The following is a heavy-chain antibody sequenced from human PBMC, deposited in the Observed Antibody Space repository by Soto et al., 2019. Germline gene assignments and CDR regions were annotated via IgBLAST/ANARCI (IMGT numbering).Heavy chain of an antibody. CDR1: GFTFSTYG. Sequence: QVQLVESGGGVVQPGRSLRLSCAASGFTFSTYGMYWVRQAPGKGLEWVAVISYDGRNKYYGEAVKGRFTMSRDNSKNTLYLQMNRLRAEDTAVYYRAKGGLKVTTSYYDSWGQGTVVTVSS. J-gene: IGHJ4*02. V-gene: IGHV3-30*18. D-gene: IGHD4-17*01. CDR3: AKGGLKVTTSYYDS. CDR2: ISYDGRNK.